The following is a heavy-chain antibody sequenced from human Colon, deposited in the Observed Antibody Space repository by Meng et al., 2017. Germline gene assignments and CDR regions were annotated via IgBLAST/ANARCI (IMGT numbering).Heavy chain of an antibody. V-gene: IGHV3-23*01. Sequence: EVQLLESGGGLVQPGGSLILSCAASGFTFSGYDMSWVRRAPGKGLAGVSVISADADRTYYADSVAGRFTISRDNSKNTVYLQMNSLRAEDTAVYYCARISTIGTYFDNWGQGTLVTVSS. CDR1: GFTFSGYD. D-gene: IGHD6-13*01. J-gene: IGHJ4*02. CDR3: ARISTIGTYFDN. CDR2: ISADADRT.